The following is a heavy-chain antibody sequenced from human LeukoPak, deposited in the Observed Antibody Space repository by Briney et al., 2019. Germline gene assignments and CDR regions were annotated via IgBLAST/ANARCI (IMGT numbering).Heavy chain of an antibody. Sequence: SETLSLTCTVSGGSISSSSYYWDWIRQPPGKGLEWIGSIYYSGSTNYNPSLKSRVTISVDTSKNQFSLKLSSVTAADTAVYYRARQLLVPRVGATLPYFDYWGQGTLVTVSS. CDR2: IYYSGST. D-gene: IGHD1-26*01. CDR3: ARQLLVPRVGATLPYFDY. V-gene: IGHV4-39*01. J-gene: IGHJ4*02. CDR1: GGSISSSSYY.